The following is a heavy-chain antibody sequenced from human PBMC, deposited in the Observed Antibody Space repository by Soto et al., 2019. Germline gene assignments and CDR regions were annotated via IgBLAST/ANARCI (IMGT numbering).Heavy chain of an antibody. J-gene: IGHJ4*02. CDR3: TSHYYYYDSSGKSNFDY. V-gene: IGHV3-73*01. Sequence: PGGSLRLSCAASGFTFSGSAMHWVRQASGKGLEWVGRIRSKANSYATAYAASVKGRFTISRDDSKNTAYLQMNSLKTEDTAVYYCTSHYYYYDSSGKSNFDYWGQGTLVTASS. CDR1: GFTFSGSA. D-gene: IGHD3-22*01. CDR2: IRSKANSYAT.